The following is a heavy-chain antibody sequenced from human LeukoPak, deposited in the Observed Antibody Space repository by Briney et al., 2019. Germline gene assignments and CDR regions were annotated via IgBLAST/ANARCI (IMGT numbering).Heavy chain of an antibody. D-gene: IGHD3-22*01. J-gene: IGHJ4*02. CDR1: GFTFSSYS. CDR2: ISSSSSYI. Sequence: GGSPRLSCAASGFTFSSYSMNWVRQAPGKGLEWVSSISSSSSYIYYADSVKGRFTISRDNAKNSLYLQMNSLRAEDTAVYYCARAPQGYYYDSSGYSYYFDYWGQGTLVTVSS. CDR3: ARAPQGYYYDSSGYSYYFDY. V-gene: IGHV3-21*01.